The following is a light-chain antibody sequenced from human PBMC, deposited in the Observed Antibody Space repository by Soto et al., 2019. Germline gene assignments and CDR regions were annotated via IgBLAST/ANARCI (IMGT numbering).Light chain of an antibody. CDR2: WAS. Sequence: DIVMTQSPDSLAVSLGERATINCKSSQSVLYSSNNKNYLAWYQQKPGQPTKLLIYWASTRESGVPDRFSGRGSGTDFTLTISSLQAEDVAVYYCQKYYSTPQTFGQGTKVEIK. CDR1: QSVLYSSNNKNY. CDR3: QKYYSTPQT. J-gene: IGKJ1*01. V-gene: IGKV4-1*01.